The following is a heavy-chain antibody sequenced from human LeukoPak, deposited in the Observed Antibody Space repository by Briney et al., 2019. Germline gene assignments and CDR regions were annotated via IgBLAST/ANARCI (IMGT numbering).Heavy chain of an antibody. J-gene: IGHJ6*03. CDR3: ARVTTNYYYYYMDV. V-gene: IGHV4-4*09. Sequence: SETLSLTCTVSGGSISSYYWSWIRQPPGKGLEWIGYIYTSGSTNYNPSLKSRVTISVDTSKNQFSLKLSSVTAADTAVYYCARVTTNYYYYYMDVWGKGTTVTVSS. CDR2: IYTSGST. D-gene: IGHD4-17*01. CDR1: GGSISSYY.